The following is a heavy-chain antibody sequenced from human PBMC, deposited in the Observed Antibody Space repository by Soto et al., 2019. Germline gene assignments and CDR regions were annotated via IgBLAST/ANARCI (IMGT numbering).Heavy chain of an antibody. D-gene: IGHD6-13*01. CDR2: VHSSGST. V-gene: IGHV4-4*07. CDR1: GDSMNTYH. Sequence: PSETLSLTCTVSGDSMNTYHWSWIRQPAGKGLEWIGHVHSSGSTNYNPSLKSRVTMSVDTSKNQFSLWLMSVTAADTAVYYCARDQGVAAAGITWFDPWGQGSRVTVSS. CDR3: ARDQGVAAAGITWFDP. J-gene: IGHJ5*02.